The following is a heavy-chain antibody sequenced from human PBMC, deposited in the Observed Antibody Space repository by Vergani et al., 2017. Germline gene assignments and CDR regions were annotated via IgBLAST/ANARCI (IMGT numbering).Heavy chain of an antibody. V-gene: IGHV3-21*01. CDR2: ISSSSSYI. CDR3: ARDRYSSGLYWFDP. Sequence: EVQLVESGGGLVKPGGSLRLSCAASGFTFSAYSLNWVRQAPGKGLEWVSSISSSSSYIYYADSVKGRFPISRDNAKNSLYLQMNSLRAEDTAVYYCARDRYSSGLYWFDPWGQGTLVTVSS. CDR1: GFTFSAYS. J-gene: IGHJ5*02. D-gene: IGHD6-19*01.